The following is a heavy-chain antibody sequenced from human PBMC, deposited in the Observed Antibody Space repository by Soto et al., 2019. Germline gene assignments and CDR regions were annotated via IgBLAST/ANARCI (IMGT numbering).Heavy chain of an antibody. CDR3: ARDYRGSSKGDYGMDV. CDR2: INPSGGST. Sequence: ASVKVSCKASGYTFTSYYMHWVRQAPGQGLEWMGIINPSGGSTSYAQKFQGRVTMTRDTSTSTVYMELSSLRSEDTAVYYCARDYRGSSKGDYGMDVWGQGTTVTVSS. CDR1: GYTFTSYY. V-gene: IGHV1-46*01. J-gene: IGHJ6*02. D-gene: IGHD2-2*01.